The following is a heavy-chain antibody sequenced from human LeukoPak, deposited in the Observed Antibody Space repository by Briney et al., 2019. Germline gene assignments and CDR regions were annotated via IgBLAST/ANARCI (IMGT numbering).Heavy chain of an antibody. CDR1: GLTFSSYW. J-gene: IGHJ4*02. CDR2: IKQDGSEK. Sequence: GGSLRLSCVASGLTFSSYWMSWVRQAPGKGLEWVAYIKQDGSEKYYVDSVKGRFTISRDNAKNSLYLQMNSLRAEDTAVYYCAREQYCSSTSCYPLWTYYFDYLGQGTLVTVSS. D-gene: IGHD2-2*01. V-gene: IGHV3-7*01. CDR3: AREQYCSSTSCYPLWTYYFDY.